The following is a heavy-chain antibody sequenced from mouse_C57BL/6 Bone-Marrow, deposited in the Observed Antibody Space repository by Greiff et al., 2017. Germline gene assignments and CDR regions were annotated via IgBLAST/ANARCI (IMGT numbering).Heavy chain of an antibody. CDR3: ARKRGSGWYFDV. CDR1: GFSLTSYG. D-gene: IGHD1-3*01. V-gene: IGHV2-2*01. CDR2: IWSGGST. Sequence: VKLVESGPGLVQPSQSLSITCTVSGFSLTSYGVHWVRQSPGKGLEWLGVIWSGGSTDYNAAFISRLSISKDNSKSQVFFKMNSLQAADTAIYYCARKRGSGWYFDVWGTGTTVTVSS. J-gene: IGHJ1*03.